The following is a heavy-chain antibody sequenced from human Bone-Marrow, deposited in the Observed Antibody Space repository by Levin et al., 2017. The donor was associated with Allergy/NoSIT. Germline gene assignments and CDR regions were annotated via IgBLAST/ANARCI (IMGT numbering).Heavy chain of an antibody. D-gene: IGHD2-8*01. CDR3: ARNGAWSSEF. V-gene: IGHV3-7*02. J-gene: IGHJ4*02. CDR2: INRDGGDG. Sequence: GGSLRLSCASSGFTFSGYWMAWVRQAPGKGLEWVANINRDGGDGYYVDSVKGRFTISRDNARNSLDMQMNCLRVEDTAVYYCARNGAWSSEFWGQGTLVTVSS. CDR1: GFTFSGYW.